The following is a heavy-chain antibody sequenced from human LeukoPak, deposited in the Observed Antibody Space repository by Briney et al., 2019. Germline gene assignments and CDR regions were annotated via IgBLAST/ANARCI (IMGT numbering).Heavy chain of an antibody. CDR3: AKASRELMHAFDI. V-gene: IGHV3-23*01. Sequence: GGSLRHSCTASRFTFSNYAISWVPQAPRERLECASPIIVRVGRTYYADSVKGRFTISRDNSKNTRYLQMNSLRAEDTPVYYCAKASRELMHAFDIWGEGKMVTVSS. J-gene: IGHJ3*02. D-gene: IGHD3-16*01. CDR1: RFTFSNYA. CDR2: IIVRVGRT.